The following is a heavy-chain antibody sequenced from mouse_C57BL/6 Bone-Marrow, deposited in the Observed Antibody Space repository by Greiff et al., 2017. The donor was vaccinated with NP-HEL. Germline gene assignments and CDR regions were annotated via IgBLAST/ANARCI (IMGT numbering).Heavy chain of an antibody. CDR2: INPSSGYT. D-gene: IGHD2-3*01. J-gene: IGHJ3*01. CDR1: GYTFTSYT. CDR3: ARTRLLRLVLFAY. V-gene: IGHV1-4*01. Sequence: QVQLQQSGAELARPGASVKMSCKASGYTFTSYTMHWVKQRPGQGLEWIGYINPSSGYTKYNQKFKDKATLTADKSSSTAYMQLSSLTSEDSAVYYCARTRLLRLVLFAYWGQGTLVTVSA.